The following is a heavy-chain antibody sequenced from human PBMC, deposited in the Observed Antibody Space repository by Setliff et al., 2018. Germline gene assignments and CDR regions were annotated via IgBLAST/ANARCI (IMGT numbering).Heavy chain of an antibody. CDR3: ASNVLPHYDYSNYEGLYDYYYYMDV. Sequence: KPSETLSLTCTVSGGSISSGSYYWSWIRQPAGKGLEWIGHNYTSGSTNYNPSLKSRVTISVDTSKNQFSLKLSSVTAADTAVYYCASNVLPHYDYSNYEGLYDYYYYMDVWGKGTTVTVSS. D-gene: IGHD4-4*01. V-gene: IGHV4-61*09. J-gene: IGHJ6*03. CDR1: GGSISSGSYY. CDR2: NYTSGST.